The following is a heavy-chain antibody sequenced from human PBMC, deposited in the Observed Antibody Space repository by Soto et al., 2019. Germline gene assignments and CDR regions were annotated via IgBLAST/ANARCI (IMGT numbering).Heavy chain of an antibody. CDR2: IYSIGRT. Sequence: QVQLQESGPGLVKPSQTLSLPCTVSGSSINSDGYYWSWIRQRPGTGLQWIGYIYSIGRTYYNPSFKSGLTMSADASKSQFSLKLSAVTAADAAVYYCARDRGVGSSPEGWFDPWGQGTLVTVSS. J-gene: IGHJ5*02. V-gene: IGHV4-31*03. CDR1: GSSINSDGYY. CDR3: ARDRGVGSSPEGWFDP. D-gene: IGHD6-6*01.